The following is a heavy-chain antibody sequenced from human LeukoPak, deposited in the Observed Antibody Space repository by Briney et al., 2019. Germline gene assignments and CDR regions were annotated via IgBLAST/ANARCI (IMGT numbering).Heavy chain of an antibody. J-gene: IGHJ4*02. Sequence: GGSLRLSCAASGFTFSSYTMSWVRQAPGKGLEWVSTITTSDGNTYYADSAKGRFTVSRDNSKNTLFLQMNSLRAEDTAVYYCAKDGGLWVSAHWGDSWGRGTLVTVSS. V-gene: IGHV3-23*01. D-gene: IGHD7-27*01. CDR1: GFTFSSYT. CDR2: ITTSDGNT. CDR3: AKDGGLWVSAHWGDS.